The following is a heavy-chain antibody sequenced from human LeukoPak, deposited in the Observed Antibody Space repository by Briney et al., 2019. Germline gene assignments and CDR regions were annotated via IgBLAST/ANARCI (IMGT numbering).Heavy chain of an antibody. V-gene: IGHV3-30*04. Sequence: GGSLRLSCAASGFIFSSYAMHWVRQAPGKGLQWVAVISYDGSQKYYAESVKGRFTISRDDSKNTLSLQMNSLRVEDTAVYYCAQDLAWGAFDHWGQGTLVTVSS. D-gene: IGHD7-27*01. CDR1: GFIFSSYA. CDR3: AQDLAWGAFDH. J-gene: IGHJ4*02. CDR2: ISYDGSQK.